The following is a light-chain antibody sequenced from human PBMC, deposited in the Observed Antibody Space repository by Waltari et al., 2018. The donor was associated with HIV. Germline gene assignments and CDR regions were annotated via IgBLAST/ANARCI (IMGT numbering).Light chain of an antibody. V-gene: IGKV3-15*01. J-gene: IGKJ1*01. CDR3: QQYDNWPPWT. CDR1: QTVSNK. CDR2: HAS. Sequence: EIVMTQSPATLSVSPGERATLPCRASQTVSNKLAWFQQRPGQAPRLLIYHASTRATAIPPRFSGSGSGTEFNLTISNLQSEDFAVYYCQQYDNWPPWTFGRGTKVEAK.